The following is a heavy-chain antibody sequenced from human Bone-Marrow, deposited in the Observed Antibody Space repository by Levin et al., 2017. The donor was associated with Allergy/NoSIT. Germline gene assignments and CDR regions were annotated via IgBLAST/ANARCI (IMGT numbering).Heavy chain of an antibody. CDR2: FDDSGTS. D-gene: IGHD6-13*01. V-gene: IGHV4-4*09. CDR3: TKSRFSSSWYGAGMAV. Sequence: SETLSLTCAVSDVSIKTYYWSWVRQSPERGLEWIGYFDDSGTSAYNPSFKSRATISIDMSNNRFSLELTSVTAADTAVYYCTKSRFSSSWYGAGMAVWGQGATVIVS. CDR1: DVSIKTYY. J-gene: IGHJ6*02.